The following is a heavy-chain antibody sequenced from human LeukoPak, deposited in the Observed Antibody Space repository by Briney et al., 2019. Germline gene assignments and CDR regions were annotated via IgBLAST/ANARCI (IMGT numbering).Heavy chain of an antibody. J-gene: IGHJ4*02. CDR1: GGSFSGYY. Sequence: SETLSLTCAVYGGSFSGYYWSWIRQPPGKGLEWIGEINHSGSTNYNPSLKSRVTISVDTSKNQFSLKLSSVTAADTAVHYCARGRSPTYYYDSSGYSFDYWGQGTLVTVSS. V-gene: IGHV4-34*01. CDR2: INHSGST. CDR3: ARGRSPTYYYDSSGYSFDY. D-gene: IGHD3-22*01.